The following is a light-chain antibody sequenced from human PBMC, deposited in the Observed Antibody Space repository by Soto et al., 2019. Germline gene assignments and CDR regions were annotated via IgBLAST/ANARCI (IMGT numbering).Light chain of an antibody. CDR1: TSNIAGNT. CDR2: IDD. Sequence: QSVLTQPPSLSGTPGQRVTISCSGSTSNIAGNTVHWYQHLPETAPKLLIYIDDQRPSGVPDRFSGSKSGTSASLAISGLQSEDEADYYCLSKTSSISYVFGTGTKVTVL. V-gene: IGLV1-44*01. J-gene: IGLJ1*01. CDR3: LSKTSSISYV.